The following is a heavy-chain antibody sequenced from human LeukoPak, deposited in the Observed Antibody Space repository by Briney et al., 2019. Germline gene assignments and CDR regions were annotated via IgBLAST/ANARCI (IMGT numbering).Heavy chain of an antibody. CDR1: GFTVSSNY. J-gene: IGHJ6*02. Sequence: GGSLRLSCAASGFTVSSNYMSWVRQAPGKGLEWVSVIYSGGSTYYADSVKGRFTISSDNSKNTLYLQMNSLRAEDTAVYYCARDSYYGLYGMDVWGQGTTVTVSS. V-gene: IGHV3-66*01. CDR3: ARDSYYGLYGMDV. D-gene: IGHD3-10*01. CDR2: IYSGGST.